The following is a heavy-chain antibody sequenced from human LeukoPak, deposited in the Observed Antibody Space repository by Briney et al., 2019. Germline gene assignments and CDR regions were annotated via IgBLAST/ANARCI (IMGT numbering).Heavy chain of an antibody. V-gene: IGHV3-13*01. Sequence: GGSLRLSCAASAFTFSSYDIHWVRHATGRGLQWVSGICTAGDTYYRGSVKGRFTISRENAKNSLYLQMNSLRAGDTAVYYCARGAPSPNCSSISCYYYYGMDVWGQGTTVTVSS. D-gene: IGHD2-2*01. CDR3: ARGAPSPNCSSISCYYYYGMDV. CDR2: ICTAGDT. CDR1: AFTFSSYD. J-gene: IGHJ6*02.